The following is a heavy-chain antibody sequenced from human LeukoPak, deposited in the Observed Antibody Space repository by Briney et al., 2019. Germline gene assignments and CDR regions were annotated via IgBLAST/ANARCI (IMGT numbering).Heavy chain of an antibody. J-gene: IGHJ4*02. CDR2: ISYSGST. D-gene: IGHD3-10*01. CDR1: GGSISSYY. CDR3: ARGRLGGSGSYYNVLDY. Sequence: RPSETLSLTCTVFGGSISSYYWSWIRQPPGKGLEWIGYISYSGSTNYNPSLKSRVTISVDTSRNQFSLKLSSVTAADTAVYYCARGRLGGSGSYYNVLDYWGQGTLVTVSS. V-gene: IGHV4-59*01.